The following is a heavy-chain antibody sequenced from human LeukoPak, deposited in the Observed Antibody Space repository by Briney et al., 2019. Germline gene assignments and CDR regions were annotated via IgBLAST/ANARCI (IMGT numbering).Heavy chain of an antibody. CDR3: AKVKVGAPVPWGYFDY. CDR1: GFTFSSYA. Sequence: PGGSLRLSCAASGFTFSSYAMSWVRQAPGKGLEWVSAISGSGGSTYYPGSVKGRFTISRDNSKNTLYLQMNSLRAEDTAVYYCAKVKVGAPVPWGYFDYWGQGTLVTVSS. J-gene: IGHJ4*02. D-gene: IGHD1-26*01. CDR2: ISGSGGST. V-gene: IGHV3-23*01.